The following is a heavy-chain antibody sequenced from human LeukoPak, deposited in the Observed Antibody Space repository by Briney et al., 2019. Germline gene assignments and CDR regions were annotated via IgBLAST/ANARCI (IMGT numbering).Heavy chain of an antibody. CDR1: GFTVSSNY. CDR2: IYSGGST. V-gene: IGHV3-66*02. CDR3: ARTHYYGSGNYSNWFDP. J-gene: IGHJ5*02. D-gene: IGHD3-10*01. Sequence: GGSLRLSCAASGFTVSSNYMSWVRQAPGKGLEWVSVIYSGGSTYYADSVKGRFTISRDNSKNTLYLQMNSLRAEGTAVYYCARTHYYGSGNYSNWFDPWGQGTLVTVSS.